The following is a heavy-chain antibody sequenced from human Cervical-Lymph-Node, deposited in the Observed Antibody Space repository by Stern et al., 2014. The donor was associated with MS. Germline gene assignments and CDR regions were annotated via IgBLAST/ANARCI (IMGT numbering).Heavy chain of an antibody. CDR1: GGSISSRY. J-gene: IGHJ4*02. Sequence: VQLVESGPGLVKPSETLSLTCAVSGGSISSRYWGWIRQPPGKGLEWIGLISHSGDTKYNPSLKSRVPISLDTSKNQFPLKVTPVTAADTAVYYCARLSTAVDFWGQGTLVTVSS. CDR3: ARLSTAVDF. V-gene: IGHV4-59*08. CDR2: ISHSGDT.